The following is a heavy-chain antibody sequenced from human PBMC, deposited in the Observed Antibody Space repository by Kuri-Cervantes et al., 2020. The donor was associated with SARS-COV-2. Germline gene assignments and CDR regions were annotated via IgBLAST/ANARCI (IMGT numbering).Heavy chain of an antibody. CDR1: GGSISSGSYY. CDR2: IYTSGST. V-gene: IGHV4-61*02. J-gene: IGHJ6*02. CDR3: ARSGSGTNYGMDV. Sequence: SETLSLTCTVSGGSISSGSYYWSWIRQPAGKGLEWIGRIYTSGSTNYNPSLKSRVTMSVDTSKNQFSLKLSSVTAADTAMYYCARSGSGTNYGMDVWGQGTTVTVSS. D-gene: IGHD3-10*01.